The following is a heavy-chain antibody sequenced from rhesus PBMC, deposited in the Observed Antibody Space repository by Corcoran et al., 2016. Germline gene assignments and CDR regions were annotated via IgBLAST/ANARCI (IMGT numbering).Heavy chain of an antibody. CDR3: ARDAISLDV. J-gene: IGHJ5-2*02. Sequence: QVQLQESGPGLVKPSETLALTCAATGVSLYGNYWTWIRQSPGKVLEWLGYISGNSESTSYNPSLGGRITISKDTSQNQFSLMLTSVTAEDTAVYYCARDAISLDVWGRGVLVTVSS. V-gene: IGHV4-147*01. CDR2: ISGNSEST. CDR1: GVSLYGNY.